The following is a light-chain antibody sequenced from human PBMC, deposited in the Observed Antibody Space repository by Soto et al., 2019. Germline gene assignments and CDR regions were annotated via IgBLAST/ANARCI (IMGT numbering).Light chain of an antibody. J-gene: IGKJ4*01. Sequence: DIHMTQSPSSRSAAVEDSFTITCRASQSISGWLAWYQQKPGKAPKLLIYEASSLESGVPSRFSGSGSGTEFTLTVRSLQPEDFATYYCQQSYSYPLTFGAGTKVDIK. CDR3: QQSYSYPLT. V-gene: IGKV1-5*03. CDR2: EAS. CDR1: QSISGW.